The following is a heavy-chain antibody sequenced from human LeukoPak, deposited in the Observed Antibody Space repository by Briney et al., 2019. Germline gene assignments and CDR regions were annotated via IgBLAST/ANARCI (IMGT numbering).Heavy chain of an antibody. CDR3: ARFTPQGYGWGGYNRFDP. J-gene: IGHJ5*02. V-gene: IGHV4-59*07. CDR2: IYYSWST. CDR1: GGSISSYY. Sequence: PSDTLSLTCTVSGGSISSYYWHWIRQPPGKGLEWIGYIYYSWSTNYNPSLKSRITISLDTSKNQFSLNLTSVTAADTAVYYCARFTPQGYGWGGYNRFDPWGQGTLVTVSS. D-gene: IGHD3-16*01.